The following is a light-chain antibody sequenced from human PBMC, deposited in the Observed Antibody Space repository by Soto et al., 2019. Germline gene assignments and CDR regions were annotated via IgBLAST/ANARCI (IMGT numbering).Light chain of an antibody. Sequence: EIVMTQSPATLSVSPGERVTLSCRASQSISVNLAWYQQRPGQAPRLLIYGASTRATGIPARFSGSGSGTEFTLTISSLQSEDFAVYYCQQYNNWLFTFGGGTRVEIK. CDR1: QSISVN. J-gene: IGKJ4*01. CDR2: GAS. CDR3: QQYNNWLFT. V-gene: IGKV3-15*01.